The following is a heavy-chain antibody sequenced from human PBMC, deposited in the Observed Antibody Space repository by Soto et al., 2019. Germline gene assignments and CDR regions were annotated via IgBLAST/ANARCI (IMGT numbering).Heavy chain of an antibody. CDR3: AGQEHCVNGICYFDY. V-gene: IGHV4-61*01. CDR2: IYYIGTT. D-gene: IGHD2-8*01. CDR1: GGSASTGTYF. Sequence: ETLSLTCTVSGGSASTGTYFWNWIRQPPGKGLEWIGYIYYIGTTNYNPSLKSRVSISVDRSRNQFSLNLSSVTAADTAVYFCAGQEHCVNGICYFDYWGQGALVTVSS. J-gene: IGHJ4*02.